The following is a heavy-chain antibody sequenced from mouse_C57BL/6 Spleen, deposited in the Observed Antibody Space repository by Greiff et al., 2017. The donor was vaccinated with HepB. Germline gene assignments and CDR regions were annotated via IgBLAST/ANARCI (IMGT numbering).Heavy chain of an antibody. CDR2: ISYDGSN. CDR1: GYSITSGYY. Sequence: EVKLQESGPGLVKPSQSLSLTCSVTGYSITSGYYWNWIRQFPGNKLEWMGYISYDGSNNYNPSLKNRISITRDTSKNQFFLKLNSVTTEDTATYYCARGGYGNYHSMDYWGQGTSVTVSS. D-gene: IGHD2-1*01. V-gene: IGHV3-6*01. CDR3: ARGGYGNYHSMDY. J-gene: IGHJ4*01.